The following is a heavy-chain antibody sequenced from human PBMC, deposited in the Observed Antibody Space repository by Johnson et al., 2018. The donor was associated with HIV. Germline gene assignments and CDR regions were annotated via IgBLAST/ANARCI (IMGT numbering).Heavy chain of an antibody. CDR3: AKDRAIYSSRAVVAFDI. CDR2: ISGSGGST. CDR1: GFTFSSYA. J-gene: IGHJ3*02. Sequence: VQLVESGGDLVQPGGSLRLSCAASGFTFSSYAMSWVRQAPGKGLEWVSAISGSGGSTYYADSVKGRFPISRDNAKNSLYLQMKSLRAEDTAVYYCAKDRAIYSSRAVVAFDIWGQGTMVTVSS. D-gene: IGHD6-13*01. V-gene: IGHV3-23*04.